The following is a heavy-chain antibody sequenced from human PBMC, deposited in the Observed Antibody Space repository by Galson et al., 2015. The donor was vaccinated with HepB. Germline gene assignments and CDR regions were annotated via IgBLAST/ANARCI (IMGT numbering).Heavy chain of an antibody. J-gene: IGHJ3*02. CDR1: GFTFSDYY. CDR3: ARDLVPAAIFYDFWRHTGNAFDI. Sequence: SLRLSCAASGFTFSDYYMSWLRQAPGKGLEWVSYISSSGSTIYYADSVKGRFTISRDNAKNSLYLQMNSLRAEDTAVYYCARDLVPAAIFYDFWRHTGNAFDIWGQGTMVTVSS. D-gene: IGHD3-3*01. CDR2: ISSSGSTI. V-gene: IGHV3-11*01.